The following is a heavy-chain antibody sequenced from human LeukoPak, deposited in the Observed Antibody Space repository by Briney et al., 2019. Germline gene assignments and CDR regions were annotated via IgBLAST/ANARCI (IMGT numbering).Heavy chain of an antibody. CDR2: INHSGST. CDR3: ARVRLYNFYYYGMDV. Sequence: SETLSLTCAVYGGSFSGYYWSWIRQPPGKGLEWIGEINHSGSTNYNPSLKSRVTISVDTSKNQFSLKLSSVTAADTAVYYCARVRLYNFYYYGMDVWGQGTTVTVSS. CDR1: GGSFSGYY. V-gene: IGHV4-34*01. J-gene: IGHJ6*02. D-gene: IGHD2-2*02.